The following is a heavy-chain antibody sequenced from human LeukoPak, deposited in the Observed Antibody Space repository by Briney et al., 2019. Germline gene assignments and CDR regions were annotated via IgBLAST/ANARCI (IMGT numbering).Heavy chain of an antibody. J-gene: IGHJ6*03. D-gene: IGHD3-10*01. CDR2: VSPDASVE. V-gene: IGHV3-30*01. Sequence: GGSLRHSCAPSGFTFSIFPMHCVRQAPGKGREWVGVVSPDASVENHADSVKGRFTIYRDNSNNTVYLQMTRLRTEDTAVYYCARASITSTYYHYYMDVWGKGTTVTVSS. CDR1: GFTFSIFP. CDR3: ARASITSTYYHYYMDV.